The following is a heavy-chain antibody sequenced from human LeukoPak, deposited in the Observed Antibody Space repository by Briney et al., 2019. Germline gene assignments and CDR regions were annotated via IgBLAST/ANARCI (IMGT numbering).Heavy chain of an antibody. Sequence: GGSLRLSCVASGFAFSSLSMSWVRQAPGKGLEWVSYIGGSGGGTYYADSVKGRIIISRDNSKNTVFLQMNNLRADDTALYYCAKGAVSTAGTWWFDTWGQGTLVTVSS. CDR3: AKGAVSTAGTWWFDT. J-gene: IGHJ5*02. CDR2: IGGSGGGT. CDR1: GFAFSSLS. V-gene: IGHV3-23*01. D-gene: IGHD6-13*01.